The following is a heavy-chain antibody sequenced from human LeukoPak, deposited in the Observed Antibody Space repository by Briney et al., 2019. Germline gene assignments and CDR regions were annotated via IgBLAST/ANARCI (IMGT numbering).Heavy chain of an antibody. CDR2: IYYSGST. CDR3: AREHSWDFWSGYYTDY. CDR1: GGSISSSNYN. Sequence: SETLPLTCTVSGGSISSSNYNWGWIRQPPGKGLEWVGSIYYSGSTYYNPSLKSRVTISVDTSKNQFSLKLSSVTAADTAVYYCAREHSWDFWSGYYTDYWGQGTLVTVSS. J-gene: IGHJ4*02. V-gene: IGHV4-39*02. D-gene: IGHD3-3*01.